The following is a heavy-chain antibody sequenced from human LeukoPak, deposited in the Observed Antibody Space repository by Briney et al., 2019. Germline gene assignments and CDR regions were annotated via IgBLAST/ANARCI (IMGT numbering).Heavy chain of an antibody. Sequence: GASVKVSCKASGYTFTGYYMHWVRQAPGQGLEWMGWINPNSGGTNYAQKFQGRVTMTRDTSISTVYMELSRLKSDDTAVYYCARVVGDILTGYYTFPDYWGQGTLVTVSS. CDR2: INPNSGGT. J-gene: IGHJ4*02. CDR3: ARVVGDILTGYYTFPDY. CDR1: GYTFTGYY. D-gene: IGHD3-9*01. V-gene: IGHV1-2*02.